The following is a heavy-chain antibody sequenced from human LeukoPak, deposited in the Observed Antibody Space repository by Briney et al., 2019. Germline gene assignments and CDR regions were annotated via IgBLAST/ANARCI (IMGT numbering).Heavy chain of an antibody. CDR3: ARLKDIVVVPAAAFDY. Sequence: ASVKVSCKASGYTFTSYYMHWVRPAPGQGLEWMGIINPSGGSTSYAQKFQGRVTMTRDTSTSTVYMELSRLRSDDTAVYYCARLKDIVVVPAAAFDYWGQGTLVTVSS. D-gene: IGHD2-2*01. J-gene: IGHJ4*02. CDR2: INPSGGST. CDR1: GYTFTSYY. V-gene: IGHV1-46*01.